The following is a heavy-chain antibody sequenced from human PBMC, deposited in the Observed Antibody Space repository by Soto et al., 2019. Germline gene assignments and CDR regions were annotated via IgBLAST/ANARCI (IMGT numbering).Heavy chain of an antibody. CDR2: IYYSGST. CDR1: GCSISSYY. J-gene: IGHJ4*02. V-gene: IGHV4-59*01. D-gene: IGHD6-13*01. Sequence: XETLSLTCTVSGCSISSYYWSWIRQPPGKGLDWIGYIYYSGSTNYNPSLKSRVTISVDTSKNQFSLKLSSVTAADTAVYYCARGREAAAGGFDYWGQGTLVTVSS. CDR3: ARGREAAAGGFDY.